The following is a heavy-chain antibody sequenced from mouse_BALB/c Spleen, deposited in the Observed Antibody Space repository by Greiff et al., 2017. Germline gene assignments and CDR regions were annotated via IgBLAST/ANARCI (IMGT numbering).Heavy chain of an antibody. J-gene: IGHJ2*01. V-gene: IGHV1-5*01. CDR1: GYRFTSYR. Sequence: VQLKESGTVLARPGASVKMSCKASGYRFTSYRMHWVKQRPGQGLEWIGAIYPGNSDTSYNQKFKGKAKLTAVTSASTAYMELSSLTTEDSAVKYCTAITTVVSIDYWGQGTTLTVSS. CDR2: IYPGNSDT. D-gene: IGHD1-1*01. CDR3: TAITTVVSIDY.